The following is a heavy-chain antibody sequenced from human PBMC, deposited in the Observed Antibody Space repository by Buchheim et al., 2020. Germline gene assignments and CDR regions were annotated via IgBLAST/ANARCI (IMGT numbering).Heavy chain of an antibody. J-gene: IGHJ4*02. CDR3: ARGGNTRKYYFDY. V-gene: IGHV3-33*01. Sequence: QVQLVESGGGVVQPGRSLRLSCAASGFTFSSYGMHWVRQAPGKGLEWVAVIWYDGSNKYYADSVKGRFTISRDNSKKKLYLQMNSLRAEDTAVYYCARGGNTRKYYFDYWGQGTL. CDR2: IWYDGSNK. CDR1: GFTFSSYG. D-gene: IGHD3-16*01.